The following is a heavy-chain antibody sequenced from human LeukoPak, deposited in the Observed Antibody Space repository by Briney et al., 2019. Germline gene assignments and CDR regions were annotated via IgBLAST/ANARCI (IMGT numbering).Heavy chain of an antibody. J-gene: IGHJ4*02. CDR3: ARGSYYAPYYFDY. CDR1: GFTFHNYA. D-gene: IGHD1-26*01. CDR2: TSGDGITT. Sequence: GGSLRLSCAASGFTFHNYAIHWVRHAPGKGLEWVSLTSGDGITTYFADSVKGRFTISRDNAKNSLFLQVNSLRDEDTAVYYCARGSYYAPYYFDYWGQGTLVTVSS. V-gene: IGHV3-43*02.